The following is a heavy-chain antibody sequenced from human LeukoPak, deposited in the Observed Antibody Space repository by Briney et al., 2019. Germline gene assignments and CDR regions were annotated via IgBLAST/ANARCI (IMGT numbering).Heavy chain of an antibody. J-gene: IGHJ4*02. CDR1: GGSISSSSYY. V-gene: IGHV4-39*01. Sequence: SETLSLTCTVSGGSISSSSYYWGWIRQPPGKGLEWIGSIYYSGSTYYNPSLKSRVTISVDTSKNQFSLKLSSVTAADTAVYYCARTGNYYDSSGYPYDYWGQGTLVTVSP. CDR3: ARTGNYYDSSGYPYDY. CDR2: IYYSGST. D-gene: IGHD3-22*01.